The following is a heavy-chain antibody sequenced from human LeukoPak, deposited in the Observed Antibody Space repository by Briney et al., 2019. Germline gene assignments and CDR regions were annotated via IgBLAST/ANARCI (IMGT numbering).Heavy chain of an antibody. V-gene: IGHV3-53*04. CDR1: GFTVSSNY. Sequence: GGSLRLSCAASGFTVSSNYMSWVRQAPGKGLEWVSVIYSGGSTYYADSVKGRFTISRHNSKNTLYLQMNSLRAEDTAVYYCAIHLNCYDSSGYPADAFDIWGQGTMVTVSS. CDR2: IYSGGST. D-gene: IGHD3-22*01. CDR3: AIHLNCYDSSGYPADAFDI. J-gene: IGHJ3*02.